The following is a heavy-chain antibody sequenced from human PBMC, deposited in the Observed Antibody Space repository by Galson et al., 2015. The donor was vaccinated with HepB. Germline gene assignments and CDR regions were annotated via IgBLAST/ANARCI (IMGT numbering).Heavy chain of an antibody. Sequence: SLRLSCAASGFTFSSYWMSWVRQAPGKGLEWVAVISYDGSNKYYADSVKGRFTISRDNSKNTLYLQMNSLRAEDTAVYYCARDLLDHSSGWYSPDYWGQGTLVTVSS. CDR1: GFTFSSYW. CDR2: ISYDGSNK. D-gene: IGHD6-19*01. CDR3: ARDLLDHSSGWYSPDY. V-gene: IGHV3-30*03. J-gene: IGHJ4*02.